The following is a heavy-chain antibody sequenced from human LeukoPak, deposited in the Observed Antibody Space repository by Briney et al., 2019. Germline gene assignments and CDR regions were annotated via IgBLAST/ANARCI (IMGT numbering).Heavy chain of an antibody. J-gene: IGHJ3*02. CDR1: GGSISSYY. V-gene: IGHV4-59*01. D-gene: IGHD3-22*01. CDR2: IYYSGST. CDR3: ARRDRDYYDSSGRDAFDI. Sequence: TSETLSLTCTVSGGSISSYYWSWIRQPPGKGLEWIGYIYYSGSTNYNPSLKSRVTISVDTSKNQFSLKLSSVTAADTAVYYCARRDRDYYDSSGRDAFDIWGQGTMVTVSS.